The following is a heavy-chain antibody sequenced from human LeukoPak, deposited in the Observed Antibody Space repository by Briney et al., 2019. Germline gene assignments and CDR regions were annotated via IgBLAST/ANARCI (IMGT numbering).Heavy chain of an antibody. D-gene: IGHD1-26*01. Sequence: GTSLRLSCAASGFILTHDAIHWVRQAPGTGLEWVAVVSKDTVSKLYRDSVKGRFTISTDSSKNTVYLQMTGLRSEDTAVYYCAGDRWRGAPDYFDCWGQGTLVTVSS. CDR1: GFILTHDA. J-gene: IGHJ4*02. V-gene: IGHV3-30*03. CDR2: VSKDTVSK. CDR3: AGDRWRGAPDYFDC.